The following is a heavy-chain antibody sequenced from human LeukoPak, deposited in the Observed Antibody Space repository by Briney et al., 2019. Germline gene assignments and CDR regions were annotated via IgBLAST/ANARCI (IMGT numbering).Heavy chain of an antibody. CDR2: INPNSGGT. D-gene: IGHD3-22*01. J-gene: IGHJ6*02. CDR1: GYTFTGYY. V-gene: IGHV1-2*02. CDR3: ARVKITMIVVVITEDYYYGMDV. Sequence: ASVKVSCKASGYTFTGYYMHWVRQAPGQGLEWMGWINPNSGGTNYAQKFQGRVTMTRDTSISTAYMGLSRLRSDDTAVYYCARVKITMIVVVITEDYYYGMDVWGQGTTVTVSS.